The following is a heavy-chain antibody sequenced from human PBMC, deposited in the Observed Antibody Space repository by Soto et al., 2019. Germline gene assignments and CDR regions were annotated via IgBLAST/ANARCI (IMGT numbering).Heavy chain of an antibody. CDR1: GGSISSGGYY. V-gene: IGHV4-61*08. D-gene: IGHD5-18*01. J-gene: IGHJ4*02. Sequence: SETLSLTCTVSGGSISSGGYYWSWIRQPPGKGLEWIGYIYYSGSTNYNPSLKSRVTISVDTSKNQFSLKLSSVTAADTAVYYCARMDTVMAFDYWGQGTLVTVSS. CDR3: ARMDTVMAFDY. CDR2: IYYSGST.